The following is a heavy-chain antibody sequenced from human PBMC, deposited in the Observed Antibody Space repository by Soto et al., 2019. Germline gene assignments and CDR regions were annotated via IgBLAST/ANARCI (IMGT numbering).Heavy chain of an antibody. CDR3: VRGGTAPAGWANWFAR. V-gene: IGHV4-31*03. J-gene: IGHJ5*02. CDR2: IHYRGTT. CDR1: GGFVSGDGDY. D-gene: IGHD2-2*01. Sequence: QVQLQESGPGLVRPSQTLSLTCTVSGGFVSGDGDYWSWIRQHPGRGLEWIGYIHYRGTTYYNPSLKSRVTISVDTSKTQFSLRLTSVTAADTAVYYCVRGGTAPAGWANWFARWGQGTLVTVSS.